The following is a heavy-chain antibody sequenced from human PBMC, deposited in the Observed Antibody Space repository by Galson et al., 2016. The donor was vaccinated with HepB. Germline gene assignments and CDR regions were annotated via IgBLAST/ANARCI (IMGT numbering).Heavy chain of an antibody. J-gene: IGHJ3*02. CDR3: AKVDRWRYDAFDI. CDR1: GFTFRSYW. CDR2: IKEDGSDQ. V-gene: IGHV3-7*03. Sequence: SLRLSCAASGFTFRSYWMSWVRQPPGKGLEWVANIKEDGSDQKYVDSVRGRFIISRDNAKNSLYLQMNSLRSEDTALYYCAKVDRWRYDAFDIWGQGTMVTVSS. D-gene: IGHD3/OR15-3a*01.